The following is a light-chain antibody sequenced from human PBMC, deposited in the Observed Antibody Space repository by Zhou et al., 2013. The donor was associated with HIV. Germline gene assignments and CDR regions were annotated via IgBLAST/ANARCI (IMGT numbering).Light chain of an antibody. V-gene: IGKV2-29*01. Sequence: VMTQTPVSLSVTPGQPASISCKSSRSLLDTNGKTLLYWHLQRPGQSPQLLIYDASSRFPGVPDRFSGSGSGTDFTLKISRVEAEDVGVYYCLQGVDLPLTFGGGDQAGDQT. CDR1: RSLLDTNGKTL. CDR3: LQGVDLPLT. CDR2: DAS. J-gene: IGKJ4*01.